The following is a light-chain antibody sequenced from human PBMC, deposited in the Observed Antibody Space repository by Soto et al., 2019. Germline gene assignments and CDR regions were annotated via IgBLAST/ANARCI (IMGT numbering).Light chain of an antibody. CDR3: QQYYSIPYT. CDR1: PSVLYSSDNKNY. J-gene: IGKJ2*01. V-gene: IGKV4-1*01. CDR2: WSS. Sequence: DIGMTQSPDSLAVSLGERATINCKSSPSVLYSSDNKNYLAWYQQKPGQPPKLLIYWSSTRESGVPDRFSGSGSGADFTLTISSLQAEDVAVYYCQQYYSIPYTFGQGTKLEIK.